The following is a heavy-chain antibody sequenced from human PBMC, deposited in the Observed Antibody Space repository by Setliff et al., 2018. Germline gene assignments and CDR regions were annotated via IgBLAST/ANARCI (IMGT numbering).Heavy chain of an antibody. Sequence: GSLRLSCAASGFTFNNYFMIWVRQAPGKGLEWIGESDHGGNTTIHPSLKSRLTMSVDTSKNQFSLKLTSVTAADTAVYYCRLWSHSYHNDYWGQGTLVTVSS. CDR3: RLWSHSYHNDY. CDR1: GFTFNNYF. J-gene: IGHJ4*02. D-gene: IGHD3-16*02. V-gene: IGHV4-34*08. CDR2: SDHGGNT.